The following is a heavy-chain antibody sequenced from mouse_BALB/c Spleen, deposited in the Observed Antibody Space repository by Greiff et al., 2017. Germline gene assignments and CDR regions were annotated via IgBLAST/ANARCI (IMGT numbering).Heavy chain of an antibody. J-gene: IGHJ3*01. D-gene: IGHD1-2*01. CDR2: ISYDGSN. Sequence: EVQLQESGPGLVKPSQSLSLTCSVTGYSITSGYYWNWIRQFPGNKLEWMGYISYDGSNNYNPSLKNRISITRDTSKNQFFLKLNSVTTEDTATYYCARALGAYWGQGTLVTVSA. V-gene: IGHV3-6*02. CDR1: GYSITSGYY. CDR3: ARALGAY.